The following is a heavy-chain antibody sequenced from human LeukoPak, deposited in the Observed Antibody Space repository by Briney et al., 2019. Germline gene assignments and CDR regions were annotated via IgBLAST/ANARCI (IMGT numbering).Heavy chain of an antibody. D-gene: IGHD6-13*01. CDR1: GFTFSSYA. J-gene: IGHJ4*02. V-gene: IGHV3-23*01. CDR3: AKVDSSSWSAPFDY. Sequence: GGSLRLSCAASGFTFSSYAMNWVRQAPGKGLEWVSAISGSGGSTYYADSVKGRFTISRDNSKNTLYLQMNSLRAVDTAIYYCAKVDSSSWSAPFDYWGQGTLVTVSS. CDR2: ISGSGGST.